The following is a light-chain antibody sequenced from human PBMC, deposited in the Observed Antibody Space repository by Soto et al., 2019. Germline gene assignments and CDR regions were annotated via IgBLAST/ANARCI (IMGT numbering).Light chain of an antibody. J-gene: IGKJ2*01. V-gene: IGKV1-17*01. CDR1: QDIGND. CDR3: LQHSGFPFT. Sequence: DIQMTQSPSSLSASVGDRVTITWRASQDIGNDLGWYQQKPGTVPKRLIYVASSLQSGVPSRFSGSRSATEFTLTISSLQPDDFATYYCLQHSGFPFTFGQGTKLEI. CDR2: VAS.